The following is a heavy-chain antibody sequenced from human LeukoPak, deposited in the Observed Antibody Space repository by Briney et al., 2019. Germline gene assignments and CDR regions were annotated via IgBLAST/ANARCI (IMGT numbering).Heavy chain of an antibody. CDR3: ARAIDSASRIAARDRGNWFDP. V-gene: IGHV1-46*01. Sequence: GASVKVSCKASGYASINYYIHWVRQAPGQGLEWMGIINPRDGSTSYAQKFQGKVTMTRDTSTSTVYMDLSSLTSEDTAVYYCARAIDSASRIAARDRGNWFDPWGQGTLVTVSS. CDR1: GYASINYY. CDR2: INPRDGST. D-gene: IGHD6-6*01. J-gene: IGHJ5*02.